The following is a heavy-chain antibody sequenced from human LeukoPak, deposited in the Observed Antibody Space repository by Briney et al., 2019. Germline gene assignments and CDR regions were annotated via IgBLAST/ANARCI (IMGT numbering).Heavy chain of an antibody. Sequence: GGSLRLSCAASGFTFSSYAMSWVRQAPGKGLEWVSAISGIGGSTYYADSVKGRFTISRDNSKNTLYLQMNSLRAEDTAVYYCAKDNPYGSGYSPFDYWGQGTLVTVSS. D-gene: IGHD3-10*01. J-gene: IGHJ4*02. CDR3: AKDNPYGSGYSPFDY. V-gene: IGHV3-23*01. CDR2: ISGIGGST. CDR1: GFTFSSYA.